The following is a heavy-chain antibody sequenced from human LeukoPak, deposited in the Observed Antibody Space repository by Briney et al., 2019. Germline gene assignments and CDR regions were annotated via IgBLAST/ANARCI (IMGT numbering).Heavy chain of an antibody. CDR1: GGTFSSYA. Sequence: SVNVSCKASGGTFSSYAISWVRQAPGQGLEWMGGIIPIFGTANYAQKFQGRVTITADESTSTAYMELSSLRSEDTAVYYCARDRRRGGYYGMDVWGQGTTVTVSS. J-gene: IGHJ6*02. CDR3: ARDRRRGGYYGMDV. V-gene: IGHV1-69*13. CDR2: IIPIFGTA. D-gene: IGHD2-15*01.